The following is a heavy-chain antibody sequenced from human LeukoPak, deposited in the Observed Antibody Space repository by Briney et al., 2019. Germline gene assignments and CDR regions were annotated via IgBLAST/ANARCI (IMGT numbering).Heavy chain of an antibody. J-gene: IGHJ4*02. CDR1: GFTFSSYA. Sequence: GGSLRLSCAASGFTFSSYAMSWVRQTPGKGLEWVSSISGSGGSTHYADSVKGRFTISRDNSKNILYLQMNSLRAEDTAVYYCAKDWMSTIINYFDYWGQGTLVTVSS. CDR2: ISGSGGST. V-gene: IGHV3-23*01. D-gene: IGHD5-12*01. CDR3: AKDWMSTIINYFDY.